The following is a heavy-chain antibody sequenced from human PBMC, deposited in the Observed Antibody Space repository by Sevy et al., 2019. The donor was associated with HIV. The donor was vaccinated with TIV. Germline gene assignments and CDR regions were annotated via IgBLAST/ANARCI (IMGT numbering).Heavy chain of an antibody. V-gene: IGHV4-34*01. CDR3: ARHCSSTSCSHAFDI. CDR2: INHSGST. J-gene: IGHJ3*02. D-gene: IGHD2-2*01. Sequence: SETLSLTCAVYGGSFSGYYWSWIRQPPGKGKEWIGEINHSGSTNYNPSPKSRDTISVDTSKNQFSLKLRSVTAADTAVYYCARHCSSTSCSHAFDIWGQGTMVTVSS. CDR1: GGSFSGYY.